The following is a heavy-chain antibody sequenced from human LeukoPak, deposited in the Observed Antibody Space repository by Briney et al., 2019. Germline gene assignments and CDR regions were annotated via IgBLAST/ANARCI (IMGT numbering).Heavy chain of an antibody. J-gene: IGHJ3*01. D-gene: IGHD2-2*01. CDR3: TKPQPGAFEV. V-gene: IGHV1-2*02. Sequence: ASVKVSCKASGYTFTAYYVHWVRQAPGQGLEWMGWINTNSGATNYAQNFQGRVTMTRDTSINTAYMELSSLRSDDTALYYCTKPQPGAFEVWGQGTMVTVSS. CDR2: INTNSGAT. CDR1: GYTFTAYY.